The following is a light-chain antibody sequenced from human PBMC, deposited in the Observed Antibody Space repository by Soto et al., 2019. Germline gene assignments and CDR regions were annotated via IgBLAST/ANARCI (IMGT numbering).Light chain of an antibody. J-gene: IGKJ1*01. CDR3: QQYNNWRPQT. CDR1: QSVSSN. V-gene: IGKV3-15*01. Sequence: EIVMTQSPATLSVSPGERATLSCRASQSVSSNLAWYQQKPGQAPRLLIYGASTRTTGIPARFSGSGSGTEFTLTISSLQSEDFAVYYSQQYNNWRPQTFGQGTKGEIK. CDR2: GAS.